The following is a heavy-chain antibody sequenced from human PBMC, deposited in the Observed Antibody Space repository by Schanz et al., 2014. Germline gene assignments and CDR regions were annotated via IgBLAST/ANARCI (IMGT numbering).Heavy chain of an antibody. Sequence: DVQLLESGGGLVQPGESLRLSCAASGFTFSTYAMSWVRQAPGKGLEWVSAINGNGGITYYADPVRGRFSISRDQSSNTLYLQMNSLRADDSAIYYCAKDHPSSGWPAFDVWGQGTQVTVSS. J-gene: IGHJ4*02. CDR2: INGNGGIT. D-gene: IGHD6-19*01. CDR3: AKDHPSSGWPAFDV. V-gene: IGHV3-23*01. CDR1: GFTFSTYA.